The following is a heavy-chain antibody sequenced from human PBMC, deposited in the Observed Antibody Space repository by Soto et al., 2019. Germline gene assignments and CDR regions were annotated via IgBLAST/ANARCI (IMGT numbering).Heavy chain of an antibody. CDR1: GYTFTSYG. CDR2: SSAHNGKR. J-gene: IGHJ4*02. CDR3: TLACGGAPCSLGY. V-gene: IGHV1-18*01. D-gene: IGHD2-21*01. Sequence: QLVQSGAAVKKPAASVKVSCRTSGYTFTSYGISWVRQAPGQGPEWMGWSSAHNGKRSYSPNLANTVTLATETSTSTAYMELRGLRSAATAVHYCTLACGGAPCSLGYCGQGNQVTVSS.